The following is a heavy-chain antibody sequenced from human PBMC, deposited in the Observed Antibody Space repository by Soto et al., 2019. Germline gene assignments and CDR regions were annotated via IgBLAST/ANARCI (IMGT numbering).Heavy chain of an antibody. D-gene: IGHD3-10*01. J-gene: IGHJ4*02. CDR3: ARAGLRLRVRGVLDY. CDR1: GYSFTSYW. V-gene: IGHV5-51*01. CDR2: IYPGDSDT. Sequence: GESLKISCKGSGYSFTSYWIGWVRQMPGKGLEWMGIIYPGDSDTRYSPSFQGQVTISADKSISTAYLQWSSLKVSDTAMYYCARAGLRLRVRGVLDYWGQGTLVTVSS.